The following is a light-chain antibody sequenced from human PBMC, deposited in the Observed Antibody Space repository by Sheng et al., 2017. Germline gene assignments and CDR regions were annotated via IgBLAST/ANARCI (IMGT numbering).Light chain of an antibody. CDR2: DDY. J-gene: IGLJ2*01. CDR1: NIGSKS. V-gene: IGLV3-21*02. Sequence: SYVVTQPPSVSVAPGQTARITCGGNNIGSKSVHWYQQKPGQAPVLVVYDDYDRPSGIPERFSGSNSGNTATLTISRVEAGSXADYYCQVWDSSSDVVFGGGTKLTVL. CDR3: QVWDSSSDVV.